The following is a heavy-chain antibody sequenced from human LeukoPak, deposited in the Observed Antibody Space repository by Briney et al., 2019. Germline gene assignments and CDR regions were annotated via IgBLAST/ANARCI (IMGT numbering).Heavy chain of an antibody. D-gene: IGHD1-26*01. CDR3: ARDPPEWELPHDY. CDR2: NNRDGSST. CDR1: GFTFRTYR. V-gene: IGHV3-74*01. J-gene: IGHJ4*02. Sequence: GGPLRLSCAASGFTFRTYRMHWVRQSPGKALVWVSRNNRDGSSTRYGNALKGRFTLPRDKAKNTLYPQMNRLRAEEPAVYYCARDPPEWELPHDYWGRGALVTVSS.